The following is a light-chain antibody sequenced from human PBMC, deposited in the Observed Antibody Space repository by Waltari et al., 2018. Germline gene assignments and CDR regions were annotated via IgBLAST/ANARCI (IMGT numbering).Light chain of an antibody. Sequence: QSALTQPASVSGSPGQSITISCPGISSDLNGYNYVSWYQNYPGKAPKLIIYEVSNRPSGVSNRFSGSKSGNTASLSISGLQAEDEADYYCTSYISGTTLVIFGGGTKLTVL. J-gene: IGLJ2*01. CDR2: EVS. CDR3: TSYISGTTLVI. CDR1: SSDLNGYNY. V-gene: IGLV2-14*01.